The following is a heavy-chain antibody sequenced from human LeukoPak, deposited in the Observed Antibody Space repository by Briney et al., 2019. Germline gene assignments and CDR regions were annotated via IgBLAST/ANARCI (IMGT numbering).Heavy chain of an antibody. CDR2: ISSSGSTI. V-gene: IGHV3-48*03. J-gene: IGHJ4*02. CDR1: GFTFSSYE. Sequence: GGSLRLSCAASGFTFSSYEMNWVRQAPGKGLEWVSYISSSGSTIYYADSVKGRFTISRDNAKNSLYLQMNSLRAEDTAVYYCARFGSGRTFFYLDNWGQGSLVTVSS. D-gene: IGHD3-10*01. CDR3: ARFGSGRTFFYLDN.